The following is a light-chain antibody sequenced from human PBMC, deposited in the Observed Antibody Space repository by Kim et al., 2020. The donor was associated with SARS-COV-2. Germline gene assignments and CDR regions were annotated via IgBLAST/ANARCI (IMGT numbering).Light chain of an antibody. CDR2: RNN. CDR1: NSNIGVNT. Sequence: SVLTQPPSASGTPGQRVTISCSGSNSNIGVNTVNWYQQFPGTAPKLLICRNNQRPSGVPDRFSGSKSGTSASLALSGLLSEDEADYYCATWDDSLNAWVFGGGTQLTVL. CDR3: ATWDDSLNAWV. V-gene: IGLV1-44*01. J-gene: IGLJ3*02.